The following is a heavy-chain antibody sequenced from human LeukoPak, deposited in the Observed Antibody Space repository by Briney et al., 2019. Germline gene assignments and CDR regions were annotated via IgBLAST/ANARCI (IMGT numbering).Heavy chain of an antibody. Sequence: GESLQISSKGSGYSFTSYWIAWVRQMPGKGLEWMGAIYPGDSDTRYSPSFQGQVTISADKSISTAYVQWNSLKASDTAMYYCARHRGGSGLVLDYWGQGTLVTVSS. CDR2: IYPGDSDT. D-gene: IGHD6-19*01. CDR3: ARHRGGSGLVLDY. V-gene: IGHV5-51*01. CDR1: GYSFTSYW. J-gene: IGHJ4*02.